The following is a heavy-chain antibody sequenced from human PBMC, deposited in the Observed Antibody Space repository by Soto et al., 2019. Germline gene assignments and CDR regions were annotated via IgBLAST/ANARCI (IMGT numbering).Heavy chain of an antibody. Sequence: QVQLQESGPGLVKPSETLSLTCTVSGGSLSSHYWSWIPQSPGKGLEWIGYIYFTGYTNYNPSLKTRVTISVDTSNSQSALSLTSENAADTAVYYCAPLAMRSPNVIDNWGQGVLVSISS. CDR2: IYFTGYT. J-gene: IGHJ4*02. V-gene: IGHV4-59*03. CDR1: GGSLSSHY. CDR3: APLAMRSPNVIDN.